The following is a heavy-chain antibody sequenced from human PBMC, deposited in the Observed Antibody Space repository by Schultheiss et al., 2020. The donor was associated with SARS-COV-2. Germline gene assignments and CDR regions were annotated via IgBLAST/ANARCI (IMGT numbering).Heavy chain of an antibody. J-gene: IGHJ6*02. Sequence: GGSLRLSCAASGFTVSSNYMSWVRQAPGKGLEWVANIKQDGSEKYYADSVKGRFTISRDNSKNTLYLQMNSLRAEDTAVYYCARDSLGEDVWGQGTTVTVSS. CDR3: ARDSLGEDV. CDR1: GFTVSSNY. D-gene: IGHD3-16*01. V-gene: IGHV3-7*01. CDR2: IKQDGSEK.